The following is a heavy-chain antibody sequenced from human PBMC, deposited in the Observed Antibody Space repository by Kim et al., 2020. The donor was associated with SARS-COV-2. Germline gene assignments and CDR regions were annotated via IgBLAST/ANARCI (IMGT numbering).Heavy chain of an antibody. CDR2: ISYDGSNK. Sequence: GGSLRLSCAASGFTFSRYAMHWVRQAPGKGLEWVAVISYDGSNKYYIDSVKGRFTISRDNSKNALFLQMDSLRAEDTAVYFCVRDWGFDYWGKGTLVTVSS. V-gene: IGHV3-30-3*01. J-gene: IGHJ4*02. D-gene: IGHD3-16*01. CDR3: VRDWGFDY. CDR1: GFTFSRYA.